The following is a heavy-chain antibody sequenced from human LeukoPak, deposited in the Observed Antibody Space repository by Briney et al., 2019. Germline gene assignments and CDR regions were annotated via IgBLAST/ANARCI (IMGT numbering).Heavy chain of an antibody. D-gene: IGHD3-10*01. CDR3: ARDYYGSGSYYFDY. CDR2: IKQDGSEK. V-gene: IGHV3-7*01. CDR1: GFTFRNYV. J-gene: IGHJ4*02. Sequence: GGSLRLSCAASGFTFRNYVIHWVRQAPGKGLEWVANIKQDGSEKYYVDSVKGRFTISRDNAKNSLYLQMNSLRAEDTAVYYCARDYYGSGSYYFDYWGQGTLVTVSS.